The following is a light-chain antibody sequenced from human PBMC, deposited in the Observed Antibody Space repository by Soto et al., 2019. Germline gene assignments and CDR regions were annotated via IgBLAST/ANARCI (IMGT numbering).Light chain of an antibody. Sequence: DIQMTQSPSSLSASVGDRVTITCRASQSISKYLSWFQQKPGKAPKLLIDATSSLQSGVPSRFSGSGSGTDFTLTISSLQPEDFATYYCQQSDSTPPLTFGQGTKVEIK. V-gene: IGKV1-39*01. CDR3: QQSDSTPPLT. J-gene: IGKJ1*01. CDR2: ATS. CDR1: QSISKY.